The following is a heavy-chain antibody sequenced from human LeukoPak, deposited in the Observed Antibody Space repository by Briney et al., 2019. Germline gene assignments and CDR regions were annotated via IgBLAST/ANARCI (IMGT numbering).Heavy chain of an antibody. CDR3: ARDWWVFYSSSWYTFDY. D-gene: IGHD6-13*01. CDR2: IIPIFGTA. J-gene: IGHJ4*02. V-gene: IGHV1-69*05. Sequence: ASVKVSCKASGGTFSSYAISWVRQAPGQGLEWMGRIIPIFGTANYAQKFQGRVTITTDESTSTAYMELGSLRSEDTAVYYCARDWWVFYSSSWYTFDYWGQGTLVTVSS. CDR1: GGTFSSYA.